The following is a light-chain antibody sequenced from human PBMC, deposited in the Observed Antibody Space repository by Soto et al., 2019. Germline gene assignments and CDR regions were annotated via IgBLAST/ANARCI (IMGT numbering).Light chain of an antibody. V-gene: IGKV1-39*01. CDR2: DAS. CDR3: QQSHNMPFT. Sequence: DIQMTQSPSSLSASVGDRVTITCRASQSITNYLNWYQHKPGKAPKLLVYDASNLQSGVPSRFSGSGSGTDFTLTISSLQPEDFATYFCQQSHNMPFTFGPGTKVDIK. J-gene: IGKJ3*01. CDR1: QSITNY.